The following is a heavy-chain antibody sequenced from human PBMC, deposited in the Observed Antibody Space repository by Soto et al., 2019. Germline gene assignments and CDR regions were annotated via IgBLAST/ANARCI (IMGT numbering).Heavy chain of an antibody. D-gene: IGHD3-16*01. CDR3: ARYGIGAGDY. CDR1: GFTFSSHW. V-gene: IGHV3-74*01. J-gene: IGHJ4*02. Sequence: EVQLVESGGGLVQPGGSLRLSCAASGFTFSSHWMYWVRQAPGKGLVWVSRINTDGSVTSYADSVKGRFTISRDNTKNTLFLLMNSLGPEDTAVYYCARYGIGAGDYWGQGTLVTVSS. CDR2: INTDGSVT.